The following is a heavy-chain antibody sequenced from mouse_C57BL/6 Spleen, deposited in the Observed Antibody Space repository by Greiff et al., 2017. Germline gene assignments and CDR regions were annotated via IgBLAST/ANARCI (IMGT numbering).Heavy chain of an antibody. J-gene: IGHJ2*01. CDR2: IDPEDGDT. CDR3: TTVRAGDY. V-gene: IGHV14-1*01. Sequence: VHVKQSGAELVRPGASVKLSCTASGFNIKDYYMHWVKQRPEKGLEWIGRIDPEDGDTVYAPKFQGKATMTADTSSNTAYLQLSSLTSEDTAVYYCTTVRAGDYWGQGTTLTVSS. CDR1: GFNIKDYY. D-gene: IGHD4-1*01.